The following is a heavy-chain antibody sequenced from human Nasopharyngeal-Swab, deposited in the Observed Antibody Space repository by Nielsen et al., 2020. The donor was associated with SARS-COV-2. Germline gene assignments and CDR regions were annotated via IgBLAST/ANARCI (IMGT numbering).Heavy chain of an antibody. V-gene: IGHV3-23*01. J-gene: IGHJ3*02. CDR2: ISGDSDRV. CDR1: GFTFRIYA. CDR3: AKDVSLIRGYDAFDI. D-gene: IGHD3-10*01. Sequence: GESLKISCAASGFTFRIYAMSWVRQAPGKGLEWVSYISGDSDRVFYADSVKGRFTISRDNSASTMYLQMNSLRADDTAVYYCAKDVSLIRGYDAFDIWGQGTMVTVSS.